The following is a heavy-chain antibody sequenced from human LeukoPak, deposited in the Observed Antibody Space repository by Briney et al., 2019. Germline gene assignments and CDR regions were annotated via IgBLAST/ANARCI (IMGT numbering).Heavy chain of an antibody. CDR1: GFTFSSYS. CDR3: ARDLKDESLEPYYYYYGMDV. D-gene: IGHD2-15*01. Sequence: GGSLRLSCAASGFTFSSYSMNWVRQAPGKGLEWVSSISSSSSYIYYADSVKGRFTISRDNSKNTLYLQMNSLRAEDTAVYYCARDLKDESLEPYYYYYGMDVWGQGTTVTVSS. V-gene: IGHV3-21*01. J-gene: IGHJ6*02. CDR2: ISSSSSYI.